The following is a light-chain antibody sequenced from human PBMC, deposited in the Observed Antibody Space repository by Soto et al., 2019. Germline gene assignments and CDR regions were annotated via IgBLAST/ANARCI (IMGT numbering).Light chain of an antibody. Sequence: QSALTQPASVSGSPGQSITISCTGTSSDVGGYNYVSWYQQHPRKAPKLMIYDVSTRPSGVSNRFSGSKSGNTASLTISGLQAEDEADYYCSSYTSSSTRVFGTGTKLTVL. CDR1: SSDVGGYNY. CDR2: DVS. V-gene: IGLV2-14*01. CDR3: SSYTSSSTRV. J-gene: IGLJ1*01.